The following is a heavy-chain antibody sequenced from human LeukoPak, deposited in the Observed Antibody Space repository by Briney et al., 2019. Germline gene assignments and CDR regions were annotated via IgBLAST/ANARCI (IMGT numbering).Heavy chain of an antibody. V-gene: IGHV3-64*01. CDR2: ISSNGGST. CDR1: GFTFSSYA. D-gene: IGHD4-11*01. CDR3: ARGVTTHTFDY. Sequence: GGSLRLSCAASGFTFSSYAMHWVRQAPGKGLEYVSAISSNGGSTYYANSVKGRLTISRDNSKNTLYLQMGSLRAEDMAVYYCARGVTTHTFDYWGQGTLVTVSS. J-gene: IGHJ4*02.